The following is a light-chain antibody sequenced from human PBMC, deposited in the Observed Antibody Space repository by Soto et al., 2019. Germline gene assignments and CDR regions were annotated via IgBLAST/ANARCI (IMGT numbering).Light chain of an antibody. CDR3: SSYGASSTL. Sequence: QSVLTQPASLSGSPGQSIPISCTGTSSDIGSSNYVSWYQQHPGKAPKLMIFDVSYRPSGISDRFSGSKSGNTASLTISGLQPEDEADYYCSSYGASSTLFGGGTKLTVL. V-gene: IGLV2-14*03. CDR1: SSDIGSSNY. J-gene: IGLJ3*02. CDR2: DVS.